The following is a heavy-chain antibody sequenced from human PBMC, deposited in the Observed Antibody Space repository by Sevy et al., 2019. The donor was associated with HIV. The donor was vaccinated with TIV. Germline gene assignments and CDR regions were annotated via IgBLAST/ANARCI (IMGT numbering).Heavy chain of an antibody. Sequence: GGSLRLSCAASGFTFNYFNMNWVRQAPGTGLEWVSSISSGSSYIKYADSVQGRFTISRDNAKSSLYLQMNSLSAEDTAVYYCARNRDYYDSSGFSYWGQRTLVTVSS. CDR3: ARNRDYYDSSGFSY. V-gene: IGHV3-21*06. CDR2: ISSGSSYI. D-gene: IGHD3-22*01. CDR1: GFTFNYFN. J-gene: IGHJ4*02.